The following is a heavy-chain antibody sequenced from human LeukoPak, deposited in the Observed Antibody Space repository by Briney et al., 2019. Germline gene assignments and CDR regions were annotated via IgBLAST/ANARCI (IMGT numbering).Heavy chain of an antibody. D-gene: IGHD2-15*01. Sequence: PGGSLRLSCAASGFTFSSYAMHWVRQAPGKGLEWVAVISYDGSNKYYADSVKGRFTISRDNSKNTLYLQMNSLRAEDTAVYYCAREGSSDAFDIWGQGTMVTVSS. J-gene: IGHJ3*02. CDR1: GFTFSSYA. CDR2: ISYDGSNK. CDR3: AREGSSDAFDI. V-gene: IGHV3-30-3*01.